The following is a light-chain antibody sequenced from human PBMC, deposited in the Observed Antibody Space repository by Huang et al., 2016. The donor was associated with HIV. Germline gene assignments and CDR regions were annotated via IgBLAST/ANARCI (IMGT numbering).Light chain of an antibody. V-gene: IGKV3-11*01. CDR2: DVS. CDR3: QQRSKWPLT. J-gene: IGKJ4*01. CDR1: QSIGTY. Sequence: EIVLTQSPVTLSLSPGDRATLSCRASQSIGTYLAWYQQKFGQAPRLLIYDVSNRAAGVPARFSANGSETDFTLTIASLDPDDFAIYHCQQRSKWPLTFGGGTKVEMK.